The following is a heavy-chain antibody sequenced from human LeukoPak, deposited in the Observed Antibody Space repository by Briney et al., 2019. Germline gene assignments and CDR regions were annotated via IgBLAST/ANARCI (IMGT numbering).Heavy chain of an antibody. CDR2: LYYSGST. Sequence: PSETLSLTCTVSGGSISSNNYYWGWIRQPPGKGLEWIGSLYYSGSTNYNPSLKSRVTISVDTSKNQFSLKLSSVTAADTAVYYCARGGYCSSTSCFDYWGQGTLVTVSS. D-gene: IGHD2-2*01. CDR3: ARGGYCSSTSCFDY. CDR1: GGSISSNNYY. V-gene: IGHV4-39*07. J-gene: IGHJ4*02.